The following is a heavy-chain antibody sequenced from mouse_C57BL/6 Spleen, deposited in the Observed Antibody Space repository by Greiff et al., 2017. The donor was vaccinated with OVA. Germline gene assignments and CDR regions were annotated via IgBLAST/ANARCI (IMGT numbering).Heavy chain of an antibody. D-gene: IGHD2-3*01. CDR3: ARPEDGYYGFAY. V-gene: IGHV5-17*01. J-gene: IGHJ3*01. CDR1: GFTFSDYG. CDR2: ISSGSSTI. Sequence: EVKLMESGGGLVKPGGSLKLSCAASGFTFSDYGMHWVRQAPEKGLEWVAYISSGSSTIYYADTVKGRFTISRDNAKNTLFLQMTSLRSEDTAMDYCARPEDGYYGFAYWGQGTLVTVSA.